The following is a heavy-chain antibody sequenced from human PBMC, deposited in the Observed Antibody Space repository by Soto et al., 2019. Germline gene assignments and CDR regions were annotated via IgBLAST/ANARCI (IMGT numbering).Heavy chain of an antibody. J-gene: IGHJ3*02. V-gene: IGHV4-30-2*02. Sequence: TSEPLSLTCAVSGGSISSGGYSWSWIRQPPGKGLEWIGYIYHSGSTYYNPSLKSRVTISVDRSKNQFSLKLSSVTAADTAVYYCARTPYNWNYGRNDAFDIWGQGTMVT. CDR1: GGSISSGGYS. CDR2: IYHSGST. CDR3: ARTPYNWNYGRNDAFDI. D-gene: IGHD1-7*01.